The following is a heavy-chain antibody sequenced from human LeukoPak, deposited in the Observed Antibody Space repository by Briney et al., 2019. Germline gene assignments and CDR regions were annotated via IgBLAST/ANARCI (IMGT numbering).Heavy chain of an antibody. CDR3: ARFARYDSSGYYYLFDY. CDR1: GGSFSGYY. J-gene: IGHJ4*02. D-gene: IGHD3-22*01. CDR2: INHSGST. Sequence: SETLSLTCAVYGGSFSGYYWSWIRQPPGKGLEWIGEINHSGSTNYNPSLKSRVTISVDTSKNQFSLKLSSVTAADTVVYYCARFARYDSSGYYYLFDYWGQGTLVTVSS. V-gene: IGHV4-34*01.